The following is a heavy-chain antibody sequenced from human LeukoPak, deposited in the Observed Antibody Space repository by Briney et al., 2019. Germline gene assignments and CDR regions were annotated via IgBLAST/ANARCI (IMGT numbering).Heavy chain of an antibody. J-gene: IGHJ5*02. V-gene: IGHV4-59*01. CDR2: ISYSGRA. CDR1: GDSITDYY. Sequence: SETLSLTCTVSGDSITDYYWSWIRQPPGKGLEWIGYISYSGRATYNPSVKSRVTISLATSRTQFSLSLTSVTAAGTAVYYCARVSAGGGSEWVDNWGQGTLVTVSS. CDR3: ARVSAGGGSEWVDN. D-gene: IGHD1-26*01.